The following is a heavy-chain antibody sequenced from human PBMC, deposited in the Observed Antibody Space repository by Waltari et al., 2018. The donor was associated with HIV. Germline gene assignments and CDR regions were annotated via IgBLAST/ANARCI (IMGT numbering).Heavy chain of an antibody. D-gene: IGHD3-3*01. CDR1: AFTFSPYW. CDR2: IKQDGSEK. J-gene: IGHJ6*02. V-gene: IGHV3-7*01. Sequence: ELQLVGSGGGWVQPGGPLRLSCAASAFTFSPYWLTWVRQAPGKGREWLANIKQDGSEKYYADSVKGRFTVSRDNNKKSLYLQMSSLRAEDTAVYYCARDLKDYDFWSPVDVWGQGTTVTVSS. CDR3: ARDLKDYDFWSPVDV.